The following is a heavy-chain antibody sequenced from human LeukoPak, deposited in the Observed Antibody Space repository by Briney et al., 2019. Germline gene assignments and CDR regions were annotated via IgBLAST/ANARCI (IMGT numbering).Heavy chain of an antibody. CDR2: IYYSGST. CDR3: ATVIEMATITPLTFDY. J-gene: IGHJ4*02. CDR1: GGSISSSSYY. D-gene: IGHD5-24*01. Sequence: PSETLSLTCTVSGGSISSSSYYWGWIRQPPGKGLEWIGSIYYSGSTYYNPSLKSRVTISVDTSKNQFSLKLSSVTAADTAVYYCATVIEMATITPLTFDYWGQGTLVTVSS. V-gene: IGHV4-39*01.